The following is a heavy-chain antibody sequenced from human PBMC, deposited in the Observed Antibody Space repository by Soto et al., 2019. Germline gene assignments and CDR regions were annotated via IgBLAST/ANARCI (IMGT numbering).Heavy chain of an antibody. V-gene: IGHV3-7*01. CDR2: IKQDGNEE. CDR1: GFTFSSYW. J-gene: IGHJ2*01. CDR3: ASWGFIVATNWYFDL. Sequence: EAQLVESGGGLVQPGGSLRLSCAASGFTFSSYWMSWVRKAPGKGLEWVANIKQDGNEESYVDSVKGRFTISRDNTKNSLFLQMNSLRAEDTAVYYCASWGFIVATNWYFDLWGRGTLVTVSS. D-gene: IGHD5-12*01.